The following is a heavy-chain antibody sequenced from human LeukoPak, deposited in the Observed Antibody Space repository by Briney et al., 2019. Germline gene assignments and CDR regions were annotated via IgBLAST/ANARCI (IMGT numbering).Heavy chain of an antibody. CDR1: GGSISSYY. CDR3: ASTSGYSSTGVDY. Sequence: SETLSLTCTVSGGSISSYYWSWIRQPPGKGLEWIGYIYYSGSTNYNPSLKSRVTISVDTSKNQFSLKLSSVTAADTAVYYCASTSGYSSTGVDYWGQGTLVTVSS. CDR2: IYYSGST. J-gene: IGHJ4*02. V-gene: IGHV4-59*12. D-gene: IGHD6-13*01.